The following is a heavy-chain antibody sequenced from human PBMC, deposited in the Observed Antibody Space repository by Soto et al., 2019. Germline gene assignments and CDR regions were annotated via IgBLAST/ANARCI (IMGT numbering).Heavy chain of an antibody. D-gene: IGHD6-13*01. V-gene: IGHV4-59*01. CDR2: IFYSGST. Sequence: QVQLQESGPGLVKPSETLSLNCTVSGGSISSYYWSWIRQPPGKGLEWIGYIFYSGSTNYNPSLKSRXNIXVXKFRNQFSLKLRSVTAADTAMYYCARHKSSDSNWYYWGRGILVTVSS. CDR3: ARHKSSDSNWYY. CDR1: GGSISSYY. J-gene: IGHJ4*02.